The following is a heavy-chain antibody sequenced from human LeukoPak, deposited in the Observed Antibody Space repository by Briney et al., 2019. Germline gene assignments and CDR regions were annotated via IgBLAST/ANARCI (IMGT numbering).Heavy chain of an antibody. CDR1: GXTLTTHG. D-gene: IGHD7-27*01. CDR3: ATIGDRRTGELYRIDY. J-gene: IGHJ4*02. V-gene: IGHV3-30*19. CDR2: IWFDGSQT. Sequence: PGRSLRLSCAASGXTLTTHGMHWVRQAPGKGLEWVAVIWFDGSQTYYADSVKGRFTISRDNSKNTLYLQMNSLRPEDAAIYYCATIGDRRTGELYRIDYWGQGTLVTVSS.